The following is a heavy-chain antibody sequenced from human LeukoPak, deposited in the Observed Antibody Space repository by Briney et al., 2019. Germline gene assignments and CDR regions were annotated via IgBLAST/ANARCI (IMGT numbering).Heavy chain of an antibody. CDR2: IYYSGST. CDR3: ARSYGDYDTGP. V-gene: IGHV4-31*03. CDR1: GGSISSGGYY. D-gene: IGHD4-17*01. J-gene: IGHJ5*02. Sequence: SQTLSLTCTVSGGSISSGGYYWSWSRQHPGRGLEWIGYIYYSGSTYYNPSLKSRVTISVDTSKNQFSLKLSSVTAADTAVYYCARSYGDYDTGPWGQGTLVTVSS.